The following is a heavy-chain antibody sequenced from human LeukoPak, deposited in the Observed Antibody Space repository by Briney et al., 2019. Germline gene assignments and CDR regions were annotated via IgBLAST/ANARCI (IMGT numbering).Heavy chain of an antibody. CDR1: GGTFSSYA. CDR2: IIPIFGTA. CDR3: ARGKYQLLRGGYAFDI. J-gene: IGHJ3*02. Sequence: GASVKVSCKASGGTFSSYAISWVRQAPGQGPEWMGGIIPIFGTANYAQKFQGRVTITTDESTSTAYMELSSLRSEDTAVYYCARGKYQLLRGGYAFDIWGQGTMVTVSS. D-gene: IGHD2-2*01. V-gene: IGHV1-69*05.